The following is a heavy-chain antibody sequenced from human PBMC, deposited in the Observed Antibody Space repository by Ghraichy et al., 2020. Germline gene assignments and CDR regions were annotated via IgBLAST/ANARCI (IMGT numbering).Heavy chain of an antibody. CDR3: APDFLGASTTAHSYDN. D-gene: IGHD3-16*01. CDR2: ISASGLAT. Sequence: GGSLRLSCAASGFPFHTYSMSWVRQAPGKGLKWVSYISASGLATYSADSVRGRFTISRDNAKSSLYLQMSGLRAEDTAIYYCAPDFLGASTTAHSYDNWGQGTLVTVSS. CDR1: GFPFHTYS. J-gene: IGHJ4*02. V-gene: IGHV3-48*01.